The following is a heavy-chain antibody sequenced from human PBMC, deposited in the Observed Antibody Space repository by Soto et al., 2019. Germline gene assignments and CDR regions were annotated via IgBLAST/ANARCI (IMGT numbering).Heavy chain of an antibody. D-gene: IGHD3-22*01. Sequence: GGSLRLSCAGSGFTFDYYALHWVRQAPGRGLQWVALISFNGVNKYYSDSVQGRFSISRDNSRDTLFLQVNNLQPEDTGIYYCARALGYFDETDYYYTHGFDVWGRGTMVTVSS. J-gene: IGHJ3*01. CDR3: ARALGYFDETDYYYTHGFDV. CDR2: ISFNGVNK. V-gene: IGHV3-30-3*01. CDR1: GFTFDYYA.